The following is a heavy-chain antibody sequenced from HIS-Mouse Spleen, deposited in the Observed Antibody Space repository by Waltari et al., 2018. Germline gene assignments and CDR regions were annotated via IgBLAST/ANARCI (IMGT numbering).Heavy chain of an antibody. CDR1: GATFTSYD. J-gene: IGHJ6*02. Sequence: VQLVQSGAEVKKPGASVKAACKATGATFTSYDSNWVRKATGQGLEWMGWMNPNSGNTGYAQKFQGRVTMTRNTSISTAYMELSSLRSEDTAVYYCARGSSSGSYWYYYYGMDVWGQGTTVTVSS. CDR3: ARGSSSGSYWYYYYGMDV. CDR2: MNPNSGNT. D-gene: IGHD1-26*01. V-gene: IGHV1-8*01.